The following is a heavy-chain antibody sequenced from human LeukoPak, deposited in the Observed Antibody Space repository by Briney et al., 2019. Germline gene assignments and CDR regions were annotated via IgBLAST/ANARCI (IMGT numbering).Heavy chain of an antibody. CDR1: GFTFSSYS. V-gene: IGHV3-48*01. CDR2: ISSSSSTI. CDR3: ARVLGGYDYYYYYYMDV. J-gene: IGHJ6*03. D-gene: IGHD5-12*01. Sequence: GGSLRLSCAASGFTFSSYSMNWVRQAPGKGLEWVSYISSSSSTIYYADSVKGRFTISRDKAKNSLYLQMNSLRAEDTAVYYCARVLGGYDYYYYYYMDVWGKGTTVTVSS.